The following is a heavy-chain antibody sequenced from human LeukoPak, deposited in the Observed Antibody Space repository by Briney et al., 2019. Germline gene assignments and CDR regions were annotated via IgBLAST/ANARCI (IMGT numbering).Heavy chain of an antibody. D-gene: IGHD5-12*01. Sequence: ASVKVSCKASGYTFTGYYMHWVRQAPGQGLEWMGIISPSGGSTSYAQKFQGRVTMTRDTSISTAYMELSRLRSDDTAVYYCARDTKNSGYDDFDYWGQGTLVTVSS. CDR2: ISPSGGST. CDR3: ARDTKNSGYDDFDY. J-gene: IGHJ4*02. CDR1: GYTFTGYY. V-gene: IGHV1-2*02.